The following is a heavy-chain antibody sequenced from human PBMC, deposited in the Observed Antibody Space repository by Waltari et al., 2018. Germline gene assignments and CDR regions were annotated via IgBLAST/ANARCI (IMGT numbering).Heavy chain of an antibody. CDR3: ARDISRAAVATILSYYYYYYGMDV. D-gene: IGHD5-12*01. CDR2: INPSGGST. Sequence: QVQLVQSGAEVKKPGASVKVSCKASGYTFTSYYMHWVRQAPGQGLEWRGKINPSGGSTSYAQKFQGRVTMTRDTSTSTVYMELSSLRSEDTAVYYCARDISRAAVATILSYYYYYYGMDVWGQGTTVTVSS. CDR1: GYTFTSYY. V-gene: IGHV1-46*01. J-gene: IGHJ6*02.